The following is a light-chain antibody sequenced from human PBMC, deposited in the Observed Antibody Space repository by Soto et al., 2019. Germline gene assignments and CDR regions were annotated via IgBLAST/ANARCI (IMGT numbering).Light chain of an antibody. CDR2: AAS. CDR3: QQYYSYPRT. V-gene: IGKV1-8*01. CDR1: QGISSY. Sequence: AIRMTQSPSSLSASTGDRVTITCRASQGISSYLAWYQQKPGKAPKLLIYAASTLQSGVPSRLSGSGSGTDFTLTISCLQSEDFATYDCQQYYSYPRTFGQGTKVEIK. J-gene: IGKJ1*01.